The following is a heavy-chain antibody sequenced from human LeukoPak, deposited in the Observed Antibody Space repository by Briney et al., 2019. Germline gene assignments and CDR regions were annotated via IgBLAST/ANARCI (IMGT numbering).Heavy chain of an antibody. CDR3: ARHSYSSSWYGTFDT. CDR2: IYYSGST. V-gene: IGHV4-59*08. Sequence: SETLPLTCTVSAGSMSGHYWSWIRQPSGKGLEWIGYIYYSGSTIYNPSLKSRVTISVDTSKNQFSLKLSSVTAADTAVYYCARHSYSSSWYGTFDTWGQGSLVTVSS. J-gene: IGHJ5*02. CDR1: AGSMSGHY. D-gene: IGHD6-13*01.